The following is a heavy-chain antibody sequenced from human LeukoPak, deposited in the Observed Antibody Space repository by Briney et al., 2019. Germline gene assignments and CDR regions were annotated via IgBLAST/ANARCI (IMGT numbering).Heavy chain of an antibody. D-gene: IGHD6-13*01. CDR3: ARLVVSSWYHEVLLGRDY. Sequence: SETLSLTCTVSGGSISSRPYCWGWIRQPPGKGLEWLGSFYYSGSTYYKPSLKSRVTISVDTSKNQISLKLSSVTAADTAVHYCARLVVSSWYHEVLLGRDYWGQGTLVTVSS. J-gene: IGHJ4*02. CDR2: FYYSGST. V-gene: IGHV4-39*01. CDR1: GGSISSRPYC.